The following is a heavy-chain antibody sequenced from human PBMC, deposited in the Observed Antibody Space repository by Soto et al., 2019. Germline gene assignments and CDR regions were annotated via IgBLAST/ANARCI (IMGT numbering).Heavy chain of an antibody. D-gene: IGHD3-16*01. J-gene: IGHJ5*02. Sequence: PGESLKISCKGPGHIFSNHWIGWVRQTPGKGLEWMGLIFTRDSETKTSPSFQGHVSFSVDNSINTAYLQWTSLKTADTGMYLCARGYYDSGHGYDLWGQGTLVTVSS. CDR1: GHIFSNHW. CDR3: ARGYYDSGHGYDL. V-gene: IGHV5-51*01. CDR2: IFTRDSET.